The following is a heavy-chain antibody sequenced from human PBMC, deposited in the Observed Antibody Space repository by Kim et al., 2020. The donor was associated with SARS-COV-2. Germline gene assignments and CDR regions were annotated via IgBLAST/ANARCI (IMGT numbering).Heavy chain of an antibody. CDR1: GGTFSSYA. CDR3: ARKYCSGGSCYEGGGYYYYYGMDV. J-gene: IGHJ6*02. CDR2: IIPIFGTA. Sequence: SVKVSCKASGGTFSSYAISWVRQAPGQGLEWMGGIIPIFGTANYAQKFQGRVTITADESTSTAYMELSSLRSGDTAVYYCARKYCSGGSCYEGGGYYYYYGMDVWGQGTTVTVSS. V-gene: IGHV1-69*13. D-gene: IGHD2-15*01.